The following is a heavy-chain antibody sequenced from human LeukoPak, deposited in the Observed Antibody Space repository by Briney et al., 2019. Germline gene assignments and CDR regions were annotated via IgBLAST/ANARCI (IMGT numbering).Heavy chain of an antibody. CDR3: ASAHDDFWSGYFVY. CDR1: GGSLSGYY. D-gene: IGHD3-3*01. Sequence: PSETLSLTCAVYGGSLSGYYWSWIRQPPGKGLEWIGEINHSGSTNYNPSLKSRVTISVDTSKNQFSLKLSSVTAADTAVYYCASAHDDFWSGYFVYWGQGTLVTVSS. J-gene: IGHJ4*02. CDR2: INHSGST. V-gene: IGHV4-34*01.